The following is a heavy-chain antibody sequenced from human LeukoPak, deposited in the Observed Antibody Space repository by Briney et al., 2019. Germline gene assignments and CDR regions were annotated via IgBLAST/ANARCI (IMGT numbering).Heavy chain of an antibody. CDR3: ARMNIVVVPAATFDY. CDR2: IYYSGST. Sequence: SATLSLTCTVSGGSISSGDYYWSWIRQPPGKGLEWIGYIYYSGSTYYNPSLKSRVTISVDTSKNQFSLKLSSVTAADTAVYYCARMNIVVVPAATFDYWGQGTLVTVSS. J-gene: IGHJ4*02. V-gene: IGHV4-30-4*01. D-gene: IGHD2-2*01. CDR1: GGSISSGDYY.